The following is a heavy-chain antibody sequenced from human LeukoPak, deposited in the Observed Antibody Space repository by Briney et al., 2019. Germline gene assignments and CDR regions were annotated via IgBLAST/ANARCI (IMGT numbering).Heavy chain of an antibody. CDR1: GYTFTSYG. D-gene: IGHD4-17*01. V-gene: IGHV1-18*01. J-gene: IGHJ5*02. Sequence: ASVKVSCKASGYTFTSYGISWVRQAPGQGLEWMGWISAYNGNTNYAQKLQGRVTMTTDTSTSTAHMELRSLRSDDTAVYYCARVLFSDYGDYGVWFDPWGQGALVTVSS. CDR2: ISAYNGNT. CDR3: ARVLFSDYGDYGVWFDP.